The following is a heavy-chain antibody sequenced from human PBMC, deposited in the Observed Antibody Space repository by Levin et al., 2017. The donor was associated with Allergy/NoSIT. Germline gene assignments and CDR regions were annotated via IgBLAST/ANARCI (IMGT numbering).Heavy chain of an antibody. CDR2: INGDGSSV. J-gene: IGHJ4*02. Sequence: LSLTCAASGFTFSNYWMHWVRQTPGKGLVWVSRINGDGSSVNYADSVKGRFTISRDNAKNTLYLQMDSLRAEDTAVYYCARDLEYYYDSGQAWGQGTLVTVSS. CDR1: GFTFSNYW. V-gene: IGHV3-74*01. CDR3: ARDLEYYYDSGQA. D-gene: IGHD3-10*01.